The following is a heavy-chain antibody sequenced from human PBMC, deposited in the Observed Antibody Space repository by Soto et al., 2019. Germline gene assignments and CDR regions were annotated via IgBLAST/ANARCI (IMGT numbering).Heavy chain of an antibody. CDR3: ARRYGQGFDY. D-gene: IGHD4-17*01. J-gene: IGHJ4*02. Sequence: SETLSLTCAVSGGSISSYYWSWIRQPPGKGLEWIGYIYSSGKTDYNPSLETRVTMSIDTSMNQISLKLSSVTAADTAVYYCARRYGQGFDYWGQGTLVTLSS. V-gene: IGHV4-4*08. CDR2: IYSSGKT. CDR1: GGSISSYY.